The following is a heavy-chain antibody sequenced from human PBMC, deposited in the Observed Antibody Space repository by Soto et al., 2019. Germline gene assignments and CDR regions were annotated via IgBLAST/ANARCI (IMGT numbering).Heavy chain of an antibody. CDR3: APHSGYYDY. CDR2: ISSRSTI. Sequence: XXSLRLSCAASGFTFSSYSVHWVLQAPGKGLEWVSYISSRSTIFYPDSVTGRFTISRDNAKNSLHLQMNSLIAEDTAVYYCAPHSGYYDYWGQGTLVTVSS. J-gene: IGHJ4*02. V-gene: IGHV3-48*01. CDR1: GFTFSSYS. D-gene: IGHD3-22*01.